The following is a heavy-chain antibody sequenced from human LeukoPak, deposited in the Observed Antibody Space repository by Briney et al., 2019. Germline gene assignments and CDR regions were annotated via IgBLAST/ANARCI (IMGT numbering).Heavy chain of an antibody. Sequence: SENLSLNCTVSGVSISSGGYYWSWLRQHPGRGLEWIAYIYYSGSTHYNPSLKSRVTISVDTSKNQFSLKLSSVTAADTAVYYCAREAVTTGVDYWGQGTLVTVSS. CDR3: AREAVTTGVDY. CDR1: GVSISSGGYY. V-gene: IGHV4-31*03. J-gene: IGHJ4*02. CDR2: IYYSGST. D-gene: IGHD4-23*01.